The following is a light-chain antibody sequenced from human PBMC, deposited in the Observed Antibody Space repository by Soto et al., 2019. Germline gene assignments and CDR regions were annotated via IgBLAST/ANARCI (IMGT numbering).Light chain of an antibody. J-gene: IGKJ4*01. Sequence: DIQMTQSPSFMSASVGDRVTITCRASQGISNWLAWYQQKPGKAPELLIYSASTLQSGVPSRFSGSGSGTDFTLTIRSLQPEDFSTYYCQQTNRFPPTFGGGTKVDIK. CDR1: QGISNW. V-gene: IGKV1-12*01. CDR2: SAS. CDR3: QQTNRFPPT.